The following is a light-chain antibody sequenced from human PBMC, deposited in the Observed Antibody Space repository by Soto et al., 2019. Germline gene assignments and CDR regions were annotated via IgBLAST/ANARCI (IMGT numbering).Light chain of an antibody. CDR2: DAS. Sequence: EIVLTQSPATLSLSRGEGATLSCRASQSVSSYLAWYQQKPGQAPRLLIYDASNRATGIPARFSGSGSGTDFTLTISSLEPEDFAVYYCQQRSNWPITFGQGTRLEIK. J-gene: IGKJ5*01. CDR3: QQRSNWPIT. CDR1: QSVSSY. V-gene: IGKV3-11*01.